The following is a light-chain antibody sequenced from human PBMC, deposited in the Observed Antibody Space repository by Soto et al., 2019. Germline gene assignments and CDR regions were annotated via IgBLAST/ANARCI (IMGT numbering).Light chain of an antibody. Sequence: QSVLTQPASVSGSPGQSITISCTGTSSDIGDYKYVSWYKQHPGKAPKLMIYDVSNRPSGVSNRFSGSKSGNTASLTISGLQAEDEADYYCSSYTDSSFVIFGGGPKVTVL. CDR1: SSDIGDYKY. J-gene: IGLJ2*01. CDR2: DVS. V-gene: IGLV2-14*03. CDR3: SSYTDSSFVI.